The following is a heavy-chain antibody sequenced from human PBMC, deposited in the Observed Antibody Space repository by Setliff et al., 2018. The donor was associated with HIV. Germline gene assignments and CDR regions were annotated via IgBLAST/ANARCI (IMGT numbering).Heavy chain of an antibody. CDR2: FHYSGVT. D-gene: IGHD6-6*01. CDR1: GDSISSGGFY. V-gene: IGHV4-31*03. CDR3: ARATYGSRAGTGLYFDS. Sequence: LSLTCTVSGDSISSGGFYCNWFRQYPEKGLEWIGWFHYSGVTNFNPSLRSRATISFDTSRTQFSLNLISVTAADTAVYYCARATYGSRAGTGLYFDSWGQGALVTVSS. J-gene: IGHJ4*02.